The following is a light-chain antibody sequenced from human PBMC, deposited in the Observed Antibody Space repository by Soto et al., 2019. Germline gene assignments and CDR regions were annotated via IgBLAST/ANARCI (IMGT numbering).Light chain of an antibody. CDR1: QSITRW. CDR3: QHYNTYPYS. V-gene: IGKV1-5*01. CDR2: DAS. J-gene: IGKJ2*01. Sequence: DIQVTQSPSILSASVGDRVTITCRASQSITRWLAWYQQKPGKAPKLLIYDASNLQSGIPSRFSATGSGREFTLTINDVQPDDFATYYCQHYNTYPYSFGQGTKLQIK.